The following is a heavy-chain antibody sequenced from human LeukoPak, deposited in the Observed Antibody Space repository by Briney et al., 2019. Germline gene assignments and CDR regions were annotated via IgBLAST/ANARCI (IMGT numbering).Heavy chain of an antibody. Sequence: LRLSCAASGFTLSSYSMNWVRQPPGKGLEWIGEINHSGSTNYNPSLKSRVTISVDTSKNQFSLKLSSVTAADTAVYYCASRWGYYDSSGYYYVTPDIWGQGTMVTVSS. CDR3: ASRWGYYDSSGYYYVTPDI. V-gene: IGHV4-34*01. D-gene: IGHD3-22*01. CDR1: GFTLSSYS. CDR2: INHSGST. J-gene: IGHJ3*02.